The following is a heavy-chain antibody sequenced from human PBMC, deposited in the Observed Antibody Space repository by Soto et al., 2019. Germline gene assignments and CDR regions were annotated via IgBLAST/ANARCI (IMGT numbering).Heavy chain of an antibody. V-gene: IGHV1-18*04. D-gene: IGHD3-22*01. Sequence: QVPLVQSGAEVKKPGASVKVSCKASGYTFTSYGISWVRQAPGQGLEWMGWISAYNGNTNYAQKLQGRVTMTTDTTTSTAYMELRSLRSDDTAVYYGARAPLTYYDSSGYCPTYDYWGQGTLVTVSS. CDR3: ARAPLTYYDSSGYCPTYDY. CDR2: ISAYNGNT. CDR1: GYTFTSYG. J-gene: IGHJ4*02.